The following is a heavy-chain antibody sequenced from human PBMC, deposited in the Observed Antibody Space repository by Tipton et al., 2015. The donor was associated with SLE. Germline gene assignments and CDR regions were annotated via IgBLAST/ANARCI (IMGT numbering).Heavy chain of an antibody. J-gene: IGHJ4*02. V-gene: IGHV4-38-2*02. Sequence: TLSLTCNVSGVSLDSGHFCGCIRQSPGMGLEWIGSVYHGDQTTTTYYTPSLKSRITLSLDTSTNQFSLNLKSVTAADTAVYYCARELRDLCIDHFDLWGQGTLVSVSS. CDR2: VYHGDQTTTT. CDR3: ARELRDLCIDHFDL. CDR1: GVSLDSGHF.